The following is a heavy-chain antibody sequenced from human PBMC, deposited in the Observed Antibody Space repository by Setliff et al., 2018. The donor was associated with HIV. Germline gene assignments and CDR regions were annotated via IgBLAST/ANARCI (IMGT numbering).Heavy chain of an antibody. CDR1: GGPFDVHT. CDR2: INHRGNT. V-gene: IGHV4-34*01. CDR3: ARGQRASPGPGTHYLDV. J-gene: IGHJ6*03. D-gene: IGHD6-25*01. Sequence: SETLSLTCAVYGGPFDVHTWNWVRQAPGKRLEWLADINHRGNTNLNPSLKGRLAIAVDTSRDQFSLSLKSVTVADSAAYFCARGQRASPGPGTHYLDVWSKGTSVTVSS.